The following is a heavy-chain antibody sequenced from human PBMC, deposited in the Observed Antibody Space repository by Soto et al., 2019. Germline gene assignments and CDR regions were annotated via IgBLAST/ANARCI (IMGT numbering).Heavy chain of an antibody. Sequence: SETLSLTCTVSGGSISSGGYYWSWIRQHPGKGLEWIGYIYYSGSTYYNPSLKSRVTISVDTSKNQFSLKLSSVTAADTAVYYCAGAGSAAGTHSFDYWGQGTLVTVSS. V-gene: IGHV4-31*03. J-gene: IGHJ4*02. CDR2: IYYSGST. D-gene: IGHD6-13*01. CDR3: AGAGSAAGTHSFDY. CDR1: GGSISSGGYY.